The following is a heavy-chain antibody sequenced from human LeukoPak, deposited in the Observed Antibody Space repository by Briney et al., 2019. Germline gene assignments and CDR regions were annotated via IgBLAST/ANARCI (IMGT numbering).Heavy chain of an antibody. CDR2: IIPIFGTA. CDR1: GGTFSSYA. V-gene: IGHV1-69*05. J-gene: IGHJ4*02. CDR3: ARVISGWYFFDY. D-gene: IGHD6-19*01. Sequence: SVKVSCKASGGTFSSYAISWVRQAPGQGLEWMGRIIPIFGTANYAQKFQGRVTITTDESTSTAYMELSSLRSEDTAVHYCARVISGWYFFDYWGQGTLVTVSS.